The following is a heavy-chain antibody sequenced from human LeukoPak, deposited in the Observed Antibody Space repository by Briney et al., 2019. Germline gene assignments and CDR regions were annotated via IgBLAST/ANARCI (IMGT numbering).Heavy chain of an antibody. V-gene: IGHV3-23*01. J-gene: IGHJ4*02. Sequence: GGSVSLSCAACVFIYSSCAMSWVRQARAKGLEGVSGISGSGGSTNYADCVKGRFTISRNNSKNTLYLQTNSLRAEDTAVYYCAKCPRIAGRAFDFWGQGTLVTVSS. CDR3: AKCPRIAGRAFDF. CDR2: ISGSGGST. CDR1: VFIYSSCA. D-gene: IGHD6-13*01.